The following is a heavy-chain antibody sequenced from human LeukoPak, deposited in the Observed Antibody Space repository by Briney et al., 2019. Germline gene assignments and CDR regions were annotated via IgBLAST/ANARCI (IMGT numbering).Heavy chain of an antibody. CDR3: ARGWWDYDSRGDTWYYFDY. V-gene: IGHV3-7*04. CDR1: GFTFSSYW. CDR2: IKQDGSGK. Sequence: QPGGSLILCCAASGFTFSSYWMSWVRQAPGKGLEWVANIKQDGSGKYYVDSVKGRFTISRDNAKNSLYLQMNSLRAEDTAVYYCARGWWDYDSRGDTWYYFDYWGQGTLVTVSS. D-gene: IGHD3-22*01. J-gene: IGHJ4*02.